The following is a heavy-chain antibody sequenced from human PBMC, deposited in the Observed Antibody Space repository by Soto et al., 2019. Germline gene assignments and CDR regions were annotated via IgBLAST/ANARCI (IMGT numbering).Heavy chain of an antibody. J-gene: IGHJ4*02. CDR2: LSSSGGST. Sequence: GGSLRLSCAASGFTFSNYDMTWVRQAPGKGLEWVSTLSSSGGSTSYADSVKGRFTISRDNSKNTLYLQMNSLRAEDTAVYFCAKGLAYCDGVCYYPLDYWGQGTLVTVSS. V-gene: IGHV3-23*01. CDR3: AKGLAYCDGVCYYPLDY. D-gene: IGHD2-21*02. CDR1: GFTFSNYD.